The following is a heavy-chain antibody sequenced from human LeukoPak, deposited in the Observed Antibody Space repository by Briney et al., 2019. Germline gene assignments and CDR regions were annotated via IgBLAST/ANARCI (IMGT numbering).Heavy chain of an antibody. D-gene: IGHD1-26*01. CDR1: GYSISSGYY. CDR3: ARLVGAPQGQYYFDY. J-gene: IGHJ4*02. V-gene: IGHV4-31*03. CDR2: IYYSGST. Sequence: SETLSLTCTVSGYSISSGYYWGWIRQHPGKGQEWIGYIYYSGSTYYNPSLKSRVTISVDTSKSQFSLKLSSVTAADTAVYYCARLVGAPQGQYYFDYWGQGTLVTVSS.